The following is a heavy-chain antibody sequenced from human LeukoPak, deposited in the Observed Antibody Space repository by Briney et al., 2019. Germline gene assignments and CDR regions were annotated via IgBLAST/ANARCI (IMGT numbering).Heavy chain of an antibody. J-gene: IGHJ2*01. CDR2: IYSNGIT. CDR1: GASIFSYY. V-gene: IGHV4-4*08. CDR3: ARRAYYDSSGYNPTAGYFDL. Sequence: SETLSLTCTVSGASIFSYYWNWIRQSPEKKKEWIGFIYSNGITSYNPSLRSRGSISIATSRNQFSLRLTSVTAADTAIYYCARRAYYDSSGYNPTAGYFDLWGRGTLVTVSS. D-gene: IGHD3-22*01.